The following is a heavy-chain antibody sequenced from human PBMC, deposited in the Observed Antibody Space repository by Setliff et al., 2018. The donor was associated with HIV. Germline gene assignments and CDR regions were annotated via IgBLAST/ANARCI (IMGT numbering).Heavy chain of an antibody. CDR2: ISSSSSYI. V-gene: IGHV3-21*01. D-gene: IGHD1-26*01. Sequence: GESLKISCAASGFTFSSYSMNWVRQAPGKGLEWVSSISSSSSYIYYADSVKGRFTISRDNAKNSLYLQMNSLRAEDTAVYYCARGRTNLIVGDDAFDIWGQGTMVTVSS. J-gene: IGHJ3*02. CDR3: ARGRTNLIVGDDAFDI. CDR1: GFTFSSYS.